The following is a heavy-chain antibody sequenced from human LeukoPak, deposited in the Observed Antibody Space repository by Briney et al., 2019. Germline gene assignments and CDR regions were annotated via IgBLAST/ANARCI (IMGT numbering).Heavy chain of an antibody. CDR1: GFTFSTYG. CDR3: AKDPDPTDTAGYFDL. CDR2: ISYDGSKK. J-gene: IGHJ4*02. D-gene: IGHD2-21*02. Sequence: PGGSLRLSCADSGFTFSTYGMHWVRQAPGKGLEWVAVISYDGSKKYYADSVKGRFTISRDNSKNTLYLQMHSLRAEDTAVYYCAKDPDPTDTAGYFDLWGQGTLVTVSS. V-gene: IGHV3-30*18.